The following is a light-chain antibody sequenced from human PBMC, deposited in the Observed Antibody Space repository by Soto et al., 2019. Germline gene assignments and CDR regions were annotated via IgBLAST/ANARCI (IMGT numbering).Light chain of an antibody. J-gene: IGKJ1*01. CDR3: QHSGDFRWT. V-gene: IGKV3-20*01. CDR1: QSVSSDY. CDR2: AAS. Sequence: EIVLTQSPGTLSLSPGERATLSCRASQSVSSDYLAWYQQRPGQAPRLLIYAASSRATGIPDRFSGSGSGTDFTLTISRLEPEDFAVYYCQHSGDFRWTFGQGTKVDIK.